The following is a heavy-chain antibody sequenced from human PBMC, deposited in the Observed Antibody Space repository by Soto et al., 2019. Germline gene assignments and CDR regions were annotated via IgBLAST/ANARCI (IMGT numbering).Heavy chain of an antibody. V-gene: IGHV4-31*03. CDR3: ARDRILYYYYGMDV. J-gene: IGHJ6*02. CDR2: IYYSGST. CDR1: GGSISSGGYY. Sequence: QVQLQESGPGLVKPSQTLSLTCTVSGGSISSGGYYWSWIRQHPGKGLEWIGYIYYSGSTYYNSSLKSRVTISVDTSKNQFSLKLSSVTAADTAVYYCARDRILYYYYGMDVWGQGTTVTVSS.